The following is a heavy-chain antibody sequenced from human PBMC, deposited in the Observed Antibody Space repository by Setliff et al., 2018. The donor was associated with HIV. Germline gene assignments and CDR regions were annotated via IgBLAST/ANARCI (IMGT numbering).Heavy chain of an antibody. D-gene: IGHD6-13*01. CDR2: ISAYNGNT. Sequence: ASVKVSCKASGGTFNNYAISWVRQAPGQGLEWMGWISAYNGNTNYAQKLQGRVTMTTDTSTSTAYMELRSLRSDDTAVYYCARGLSSSWYGGGYYYYYMDVWGKGTTVTVSS. CDR3: ARGLSSSWYGGGYYYYYMDV. CDR1: GGTFNNYA. V-gene: IGHV1-18*01. J-gene: IGHJ6*03.